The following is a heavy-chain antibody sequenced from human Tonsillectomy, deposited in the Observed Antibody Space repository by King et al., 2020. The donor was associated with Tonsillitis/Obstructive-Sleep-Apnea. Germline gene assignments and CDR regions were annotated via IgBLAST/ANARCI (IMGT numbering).Heavy chain of an antibody. CDR1: GYTFTRYY. Sequence: VQLVESGAEVKKPGASVKVSCKAYGYTFTRYYIHWVRQAPGQGLEWMGIINPRDGITTYAQKFQGRVSMTRDKSTNTVHMELSSLRSEDTAIYYCARDDKDDRYFDYWGQGTLVTVSS. D-gene: IGHD2-15*01. CDR2: INPRDGIT. J-gene: IGHJ4*02. CDR3: ARDDKDDRYFDY. V-gene: IGHV1-46*01.